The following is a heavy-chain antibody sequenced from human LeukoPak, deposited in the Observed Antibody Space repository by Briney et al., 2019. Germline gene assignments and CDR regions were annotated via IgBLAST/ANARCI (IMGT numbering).Heavy chain of an antibody. V-gene: IGHV3-30*03. CDR3: ARVRSHYDAFDL. CDR1: GFTFSSYG. CDR2: ISYDGSNK. D-gene: IGHD3-10*01. J-gene: IGHJ3*01. Sequence: GGSLRLSCAASGFTFSSYGMHWVRQAPGKGLEWVAVISYDGSNKYYADSVKGRFTISRDNSKNTLYLQMNSLRVEDTAVYYCARVRSHYDAFDLWGQGTMVTVSS.